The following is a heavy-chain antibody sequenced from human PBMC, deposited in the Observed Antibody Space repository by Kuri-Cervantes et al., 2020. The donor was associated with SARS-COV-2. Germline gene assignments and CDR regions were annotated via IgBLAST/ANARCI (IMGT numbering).Heavy chain of an antibody. J-gene: IGHJ6*02. CDR1: GGTFSSYA. V-gene: IGHV1-69*13. CDR3: ARVGGYYYYGMDV. Sequence: SVKVSCKASGGTFSSYAISWVRQAPGQGLEWMGGIIPIFGTANYAQKFQGRVTITADESTSTAYMELRSLRSDDTAVYYCARVGGYYYYGMDVWGPGTTVTVSS. CDR2: IIPIFGTA. D-gene: IGHD2-15*01.